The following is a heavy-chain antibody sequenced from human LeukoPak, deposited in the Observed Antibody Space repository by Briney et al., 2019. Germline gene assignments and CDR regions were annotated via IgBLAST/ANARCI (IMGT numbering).Heavy chain of an antibody. D-gene: IGHD3-22*01. J-gene: IGHJ1*01. CDR1: GFTFSSYG. V-gene: IGHV3-30*18. Sequence: GGSLRLSCAASGFTFSSYGMHWVRQGPGKGLEWVAVISYDGSNKYYADSVKGRFTISRDNSKNTLCLQMNSLRAEDTAVYYCAKDQGAMIVEGYFQHWGQGTLVTVSS. CDR2: ISYDGSNK. CDR3: AKDQGAMIVEGYFQH.